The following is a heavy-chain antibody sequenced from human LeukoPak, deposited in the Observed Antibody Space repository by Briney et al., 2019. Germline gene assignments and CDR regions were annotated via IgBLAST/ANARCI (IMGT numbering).Heavy chain of an antibody. CDR1: GGSISSSSYY. J-gene: IGHJ4*01. D-gene: IGHD2-15*01. CDR2: IYYSGST. Sequence: TSETLSLTCTVSGGSISSSSYYWGWIRQPPGKGLEWIGTIYYSGSTYYNPSLKSRVTISVDTSKNQFSLKLSSLTAADTAVYYCARAVLSYCRGGSCPYFDYWGQGTLVTVSS. CDR3: ARAVLSYCRGGSCPYFDY. V-gene: IGHV4-39*07.